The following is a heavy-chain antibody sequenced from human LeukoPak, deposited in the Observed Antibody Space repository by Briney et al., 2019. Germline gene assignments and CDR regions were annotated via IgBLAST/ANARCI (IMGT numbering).Heavy chain of an antibody. CDR3: ARDTDYGDYYRSNWFDP. Sequence: TGGSLRLSCASSGFTFSSYEMNWVRQAPGKGLEWVSYISSSGSTIYYADSVKGRFTISRDNAKNSLYLQMNSLRAEDTAVYCCARDTDYGDYYRSNWFDPWGQGTLVTVSS. CDR2: ISSSGSTI. J-gene: IGHJ5*02. CDR1: GFTFSSYE. D-gene: IGHD4-17*01. V-gene: IGHV3-48*03.